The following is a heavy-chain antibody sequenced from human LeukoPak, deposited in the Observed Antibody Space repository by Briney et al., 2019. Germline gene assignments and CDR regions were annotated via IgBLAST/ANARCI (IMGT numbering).Heavy chain of an antibody. CDR1: GFTVSSNY. Sequence: GGSLRLSCAASGFTVSSNYMSWVRQAPGKGLEWVSVIYSGGSTYYSDSVKGRFTISRDKSKNTLYLQMNSLRAEDTAVYYCARARRIVVVPANWFDPWGQGTLVTVSS. V-gene: IGHV3-53*01. CDR3: ARARRIVVVPANWFDP. CDR2: IYSGGST. J-gene: IGHJ5*02. D-gene: IGHD2-2*01.